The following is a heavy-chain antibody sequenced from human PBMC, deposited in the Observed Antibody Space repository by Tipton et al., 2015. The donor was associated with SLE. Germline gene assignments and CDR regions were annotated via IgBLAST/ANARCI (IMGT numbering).Heavy chain of an antibody. V-gene: IGHV4-39*07. CDR3: ARVLAVAARCAFDI. Sequence: TLSLTCTVSGGSISSSSYYWGWIRQPPGKGLEWIGSIYYSGSTYYNPSIKSRVTISVDTSKNHFSLKLSSVTAADTAVYYCARVLAVAARCAFDIWGQGTRVTVSS. J-gene: IGHJ3*02. D-gene: IGHD6-19*01. CDR1: GGSISSSSYY. CDR2: IYYSGST.